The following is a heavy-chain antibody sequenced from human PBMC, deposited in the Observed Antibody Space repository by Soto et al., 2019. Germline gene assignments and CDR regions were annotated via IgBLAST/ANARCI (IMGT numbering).Heavy chain of an antibody. CDR3: ARAPLYRNGEYYFDY. CDR2: IYYSGST. CDR1: GVSITSYY. V-gene: IGHV4-59*01. Sequence: QVQLQESGPGLVKPSETLSLTCTVSGVSITSYYWSWIRQPPGKGLEWIGYIYYSGSTHYNPSLKSRVTISVDASKNPFSLRLTSVTAADTAVYYCARAPLYRNGEYYFDYWGQGTLVTVSS. D-gene: IGHD1-1*01. J-gene: IGHJ4*02.